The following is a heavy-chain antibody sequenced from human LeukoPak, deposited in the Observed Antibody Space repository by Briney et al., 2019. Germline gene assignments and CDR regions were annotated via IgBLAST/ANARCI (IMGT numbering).Heavy chain of an antibody. CDR1: GYTFTGYY. J-gene: IGHJ4*02. D-gene: IGHD3-10*01. Sequence: GASVKVSCKASGYTFTGYYMHWVRQAPGQGLEWMGRINPNSGGTNYAQKFQGRVTMTRDTSTSTVYMELSSLRSEDTAVYYCARVDPYYGSGSLDYWGQGTLVTVSS. CDR2: INPNSGGT. CDR3: ARVDPYYGSGSLDY. V-gene: IGHV1-2*06.